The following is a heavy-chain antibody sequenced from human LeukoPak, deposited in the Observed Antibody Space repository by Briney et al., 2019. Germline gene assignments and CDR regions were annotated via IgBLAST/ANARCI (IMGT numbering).Heavy chain of an antibody. V-gene: IGHV3-74*01. D-gene: IGHD1-14*01. CDR3: VRGDTTWQNDY. Sequence: PGGSLRLSCAASGFTFSTYWVYWVRQSPGKGLVWVSRVNSDGSSTTYADSVKGRFTISRDNAKNTLYLQMNSLRAEDTAVYYCVRGDTTWQNDYWGQGTLVTVSS. CDR2: VNSDGSST. J-gene: IGHJ4*02. CDR1: GFTFSTYW.